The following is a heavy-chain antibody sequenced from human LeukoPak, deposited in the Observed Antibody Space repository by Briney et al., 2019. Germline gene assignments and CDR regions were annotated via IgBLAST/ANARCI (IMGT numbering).Heavy chain of an antibody. CDR3: VKDDSYYYDSTTYVA. CDR2: ISYDGSNK. J-gene: IGHJ5*02. CDR1: GFTFSSYA. Sequence: PGGSLRLSCAASGFTFSSYAMHWVRQAPGKGLEWVAVISYDGSNKYYADSVKGRFTISRDNSKNTLYLQMSSLRGEDTAVYYCVKDDSYYYDSTTYVAWGQGTLVTVSS. D-gene: IGHD3-22*01. V-gene: IGHV3-30*14.